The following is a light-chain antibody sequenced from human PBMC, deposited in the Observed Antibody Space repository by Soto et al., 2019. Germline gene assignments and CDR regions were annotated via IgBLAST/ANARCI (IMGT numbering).Light chain of an antibody. CDR3: QQYGSSVT. J-gene: IGKJ5*01. Sequence: EIVLTQSPGTLSLSPGERATLSCRASQSVSSTYLAWYEQKPGQAPRLLIYGASSRATGIPDMFSGSGSGTDFTLTISRLEPEDFAVYYCQQYGSSVTFGQGTRLEIK. V-gene: IGKV3-20*01. CDR1: QSVSSTY. CDR2: GAS.